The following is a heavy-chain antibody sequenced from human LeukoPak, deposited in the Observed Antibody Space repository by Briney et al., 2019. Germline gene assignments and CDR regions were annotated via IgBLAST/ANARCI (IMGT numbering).Heavy chain of an antibody. CDR3: ARDHFDSSGYHYLLGYFEH. J-gene: IGHJ1*01. CDR2: IKPSGGGT. V-gene: IGHV1-46*01. D-gene: IGHD3-22*01. CDR1: GYTFSNYC. Sequence: ASVKVSCKASGYTFSNYCVHWVRQAPGQGLEWMGIIKPSGGGTSYALKFQGRVTLTRDTSTSTAYMELSSLRSEDTAVYYCARDHFDSSGYHYLLGYFEHWGQGTLVTVSS.